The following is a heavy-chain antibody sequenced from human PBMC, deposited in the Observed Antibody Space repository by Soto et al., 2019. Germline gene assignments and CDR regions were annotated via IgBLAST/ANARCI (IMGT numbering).Heavy chain of an antibody. D-gene: IGHD6-19*01. CDR1: GYTFTSYA. CDR3: ARGLDHSSGWYEGDDAFDI. V-gene: IGHV1-3*01. J-gene: IGHJ3*02. CDR2: INAGNGNT. Sequence: GASVKVSCKASGYTFTSYAMHWVRQAPGQRLEWMGWINAGNGNTKYSQKFQGRVTITRDTSASTAYMELSSLRSEDTAVYYCARGLDHSSGWYEGDDAFDIWGQGTMVTVSS.